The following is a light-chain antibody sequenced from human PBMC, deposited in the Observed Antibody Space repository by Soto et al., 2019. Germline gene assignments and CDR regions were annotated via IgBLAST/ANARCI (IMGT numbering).Light chain of an antibody. V-gene: IGKV1D-12*01. Sequence: DIQMTQSRSSVCASGGDRVTITSRASQGISSWLAWYQQKPGKAPELLMFAASSLQSGVPSRFSGSGSGTEFILTITSVQPEDSATYYCQQTNSFPLTFGGGTKVDIK. CDR1: QGISSW. CDR3: QQTNSFPLT. CDR2: AAS. J-gene: IGKJ4*01.